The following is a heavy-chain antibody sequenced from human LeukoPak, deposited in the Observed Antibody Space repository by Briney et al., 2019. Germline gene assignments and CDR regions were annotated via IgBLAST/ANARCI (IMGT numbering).Heavy chain of an antibody. CDR1: GFTFNIYT. CDR2: ISDNGDIT. V-gene: IGHV3-23*01. Sequence: GGSLRLSCVASGFTFNIYTMSWVRQAPGKGLEWVSIISDNGDITYYADSVKGRFTISRDNSKNTLYLQMNSLRAEDTAIYYCAKSRGIYDNSGWRTFDYWGQGTPVTVPS. J-gene: IGHJ4*02. D-gene: IGHD6-19*01. CDR3: AKSRGIYDNSGWRTFDY.